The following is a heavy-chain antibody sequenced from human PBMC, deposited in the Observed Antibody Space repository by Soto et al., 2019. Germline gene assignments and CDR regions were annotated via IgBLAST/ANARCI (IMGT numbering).Heavy chain of an antibody. CDR1: GYVITSGYY. CDR2: VDHSGST. Sequence: LSLTCVVSGYVITSGYYWGWIRQPPGKGLEWIGTVDHSGSTYYDPSLQGRVTISIDTSKNQFSLKLTSVTAADTALYYCERYFPTYSGTPIWGQGTLVTVSS. V-gene: IGHV4-38-2*01. J-gene: IGHJ4*02. D-gene: IGHD1-26*01. CDR3: ERYFPTYSGTPI.